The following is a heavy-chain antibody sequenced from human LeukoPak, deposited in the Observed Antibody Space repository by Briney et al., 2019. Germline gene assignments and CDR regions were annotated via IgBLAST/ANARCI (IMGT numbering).Heavy chain of an antibody. V-gene: IGHV3-21*01. CDR1: GFTFSSYS. Sequence: GGSLRLSCAASGFTFSSYSMNWVRQAPGKGLEWVSSISSSSSYIYYADSVKGRFTISRDNAKNSLYLQMNSLRAEDTAVYYCARGFPNAPRASPFDYWGQGTLVTVSS. J-gene: IGHJ4*02. CDR2: ISSSSSYI. D-gene: IGHD2-2*01. CDR3: ARGFPNAPRASPFDY.